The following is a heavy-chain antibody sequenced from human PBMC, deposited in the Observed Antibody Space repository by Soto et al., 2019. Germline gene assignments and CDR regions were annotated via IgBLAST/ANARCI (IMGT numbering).Heavy chain of an antibody. Sequence: QVQLVQSGAEVKKPGASVKVSCKASGYTFTSYGISWVRQAPGQGLEWMGWISAYNGNTNYAQKLQGRVTMTPVTSSTTAYKELRSLRSDDTAVYYCARGGRHDSMSYSLPFSGMDVWGQGTTFTVSS. D-gene: IGHD3-22*01. CDR1: GYTFTSYG. CDR2: ISAYNGNT. V-gene: IGHV1-18*01. J-gene: IGHJ6*02. CDR3: ARGGRHDSMSYSLPFSGMDV.